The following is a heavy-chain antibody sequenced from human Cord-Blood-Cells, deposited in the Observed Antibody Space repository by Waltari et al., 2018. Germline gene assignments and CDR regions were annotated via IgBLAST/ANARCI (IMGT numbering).Heavy chain of an antibody. CDR2: INPNRGGT. D-gene: IGHD3-10*01. CDR3: ARGTMVQGIYYYYYGMDV. CDR1: GYTVTGSY. V-gene: IGHV1-2*02. Sequence: QVQLVQSGAAVKKPGAAVKVSCQASGYTVTGSYMHWVRQAPGQGLEWMGWINPNRGGTNYAQKFQGGVTMTRDTSISTAYMELSRLRSDDTAVYYGARGTMVQGIYYYYYGMDVWGQGTTVTVSS. J-gene: IGHJ6*02.